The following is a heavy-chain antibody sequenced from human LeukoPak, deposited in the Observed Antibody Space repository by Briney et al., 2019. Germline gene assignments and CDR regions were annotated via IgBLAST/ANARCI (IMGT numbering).Heavy chain of an antibody. V-gene: IGHV1-18*01. CDR1: GYTFTNYG. J-gene: IGHJ4*02. Sequence: GASVKVSCKASGYTFTNYGITWVRQAPGQGLEWMGWISAYNGNTNYAQNLQGRVTMTIDTSTSTAYMELRSLRSDDTAVYYCARDGGEEYDSSGYYPGSWGQGTLVTVSS. CDR2: ISAYNGNT. D-gene: IGHD3-22*01. CDR3: ARDGGEEYDSSGYYPGS.